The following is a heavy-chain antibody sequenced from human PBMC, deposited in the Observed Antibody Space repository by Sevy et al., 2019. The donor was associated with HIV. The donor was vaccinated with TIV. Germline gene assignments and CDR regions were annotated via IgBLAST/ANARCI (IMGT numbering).Heavy chain of an antibody. CDR3: VKKNSGGWYDL. V-gene: IGHV3-64D*06. CDR2: INANGDGR. J-gene: IGHJ5*02. Sequence: GGSLRLSCSDSGFTLSNYVVHWVRQAPGKGLEYVSEINANGDGRYYADSVRGRFTISRDNSKNTLYLEMGSLRVDDTAVYYCVKKNSGGWYDLWGQGALVTVSS. CDR1: GFTLSNYV. D-gene: IGHD2-15*01.